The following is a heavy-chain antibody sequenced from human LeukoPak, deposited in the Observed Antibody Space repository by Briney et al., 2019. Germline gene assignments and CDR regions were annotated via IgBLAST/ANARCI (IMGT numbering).Heavy chain of an antibody. CDR3: TTSPPAAPEDY. Sequence: NPGGSLRLSCAASGFTFSNAWMSWVRQAPGKGLEWVGRIKSKTDGGTTDYAAPVKGRFTISRDDSKITLYLQMNSLKTEDTAVYYCTTSPPAAPEDYWGQGTLVTVSS. CDR2: IKSKTDGGTT. D-gene: IGHD2-2*01. V-gene: IGHV3-15*01. J-gene: IGHJ4*02. CDR1: GFTFSNAW.